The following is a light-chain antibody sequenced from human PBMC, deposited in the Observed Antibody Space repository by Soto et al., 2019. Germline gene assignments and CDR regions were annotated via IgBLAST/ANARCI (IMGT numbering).Light chain of an antibody. CDR2: DVN. CDR1: TTDVGGYDH. J-gene: IGLJ3*02. Sequence: QSALTQPASVSGSPGQSITISCTGTTTDVGGYDHVAWYQQHPGKVPQLMIYDVNNRPSGVSSRFSGSKSGNTASLTISGLQAEDEADYYCFSYTRRGTGLFGGGTKVTVL. V-gene: IGLV2-14*03. CDR3: FSYTRRGTGL.